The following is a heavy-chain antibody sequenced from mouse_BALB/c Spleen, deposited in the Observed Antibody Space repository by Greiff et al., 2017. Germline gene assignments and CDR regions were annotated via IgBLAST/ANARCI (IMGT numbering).Heavy chain of an antibody. CDR2: INPSNGGT. J-gene: IGHJ4*01. CDR3: TRWGDY. CDR1: GYTFTSYY. V-gene: IGHV1S81*02. Sequence: VQLQQSGAELVKPGASVKLSCKASGYTFTSYYMYWVKQRPGQGLEWIGEINPSNGGTNFNEKFKCKATLTVDKSSSTAYMQLSSLTSEDSAVYYYTRWGDYWGQGTSVTVSS.